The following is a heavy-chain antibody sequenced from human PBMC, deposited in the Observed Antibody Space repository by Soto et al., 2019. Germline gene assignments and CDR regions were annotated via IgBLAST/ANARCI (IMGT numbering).Heavy chain of an antibody. CDR3: AREHRDSSSWYDY. V-gene: IGHV1-8*01. D-gene: IGHD6-13*01. CDR1: GYTFTSYD. Sequence: QVQLVQSGAEVKKPGASVKVSCKASGYTFTSYDINWVRQATGQGLEWMGWMNPNSGNTGYAQKFQGRVTMTRNTSISTGGMGLSRVRSEDTAVYYCAREHRDSSSWYDYWGQGALVTVSS. J-gene: IGHJ4*02. CDR2: MNPNSGNT.